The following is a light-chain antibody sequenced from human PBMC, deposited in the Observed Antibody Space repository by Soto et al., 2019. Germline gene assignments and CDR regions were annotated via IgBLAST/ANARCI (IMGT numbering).Light chain of an antibody. J-gene: IGLJ1*01. Sequence: SYELTQPPSVPVAPGQTARISCEVDNIGSKSVYWHQQKPGQAPVLVVYDDRDRPSGIPERFSGSNSGNTATLTINRVEAGDEADYYCQVWDSTSAQYVFGTGTKV. CDR3: QVWDSTSAQYV. V-gene: IGLV3-21*02. CDR2: DDR. CDR1: NIGSKS.